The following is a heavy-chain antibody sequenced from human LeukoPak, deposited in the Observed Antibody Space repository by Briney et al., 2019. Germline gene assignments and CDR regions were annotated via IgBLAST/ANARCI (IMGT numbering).Heavy chain of an antibody. D-gene: IGHD1-1*01. Sequence: GGSLRLSCAASGCTFSTYAMHWVRQAPGKGLEWVAVISYDGSNKYFADSVRGRFTISRDNSKNTLYLQMSSLRPEDTAVYYCAKDQLAGLSRPYVFDIWGQGTMVTVSS. V-gene: IGHV3-30*18. CDR1: GCTFSTYA. CDR3: AKDQLAGLSRPYVFDI. CDR2: ISYDGSNK. J-gene: IGHJ3*02.